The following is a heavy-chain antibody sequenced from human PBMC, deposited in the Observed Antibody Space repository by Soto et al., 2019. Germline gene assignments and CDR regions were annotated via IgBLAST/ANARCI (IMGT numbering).Heavy chain of an antibody. D-gene: IGHD5-18*01. J-gene: IGHJ4*02. CDR1: GGTFSSYT. V-gene: IGHV1-69*02. CDR3: ARGPGYSYDYDY. Sequence: GASVKVSCKASGGTFSSYTISWVRQAPGQGLEWMGRIIPILGIANYAQKFQGRVTITADKSTSTAYMELSSLRSEDTAVYYCARGPGYSYDYDYWGQGTLVTVSS. CDR2: IIPILGIA.